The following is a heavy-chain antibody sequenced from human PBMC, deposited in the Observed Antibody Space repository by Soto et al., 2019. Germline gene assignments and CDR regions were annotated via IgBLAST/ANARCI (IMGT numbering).Heavy chain of an antibody. CDR1: GFTFSNYA. CDR2: ISETGGST. Sequence: GWSLRLSCAASGFTFSNYAMSLVRQAPGKGLEWVSSISETGGSTYYADSVKGRFTISRDNSKSALSLQMNSLRAEDTAVYYCAKRTSVTGGTIVEYCGNGTLVTVSS. CDR3: AKRTSVTGGTIVEY. V-gene: IGHV3-23*01. J-gene: IGHJ4*01. D-gene: IGHD4-17*01.